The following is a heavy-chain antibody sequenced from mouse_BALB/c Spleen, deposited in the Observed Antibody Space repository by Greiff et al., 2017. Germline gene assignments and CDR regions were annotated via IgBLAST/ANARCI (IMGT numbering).Heavy chain of an antibody. V-gene: IGHV1-80*01. D-gene: IGHD1-1*02. J-gene: IGHJ2*01. CDR3: ATYGHFDY. Sequence: QVQPQQPGAELVRLGSPVKISCKASGSAFSSYWRNWVKQRPGRGLEGIGQIYPGDGDTNYNGKFKGKPTLTADKSSSTAYMHLSSLTSEDSAVYFCATYGHFDYWGQGTTLTVSA. CDR2: IYPGDGDT. CDR1: GSAFSSYW.